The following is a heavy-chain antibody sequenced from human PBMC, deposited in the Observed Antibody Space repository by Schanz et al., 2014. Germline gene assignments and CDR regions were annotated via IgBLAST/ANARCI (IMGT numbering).Heavy chain of an antibody. Sequence: QGQLVQSGPEVKEPGASVKVSCEASRYTFNTYGLNWVRQAPGQGLEWMGWINGYNGHTLYAQKFQGRVTMTTDTTTSTSYMELTSLRFDDTAVYYCARYVSAYVGNYFDYWGQGTLVTVSS. D-gene: IGHD5-12*01. CDR3: ARYVSAYVGNYFDY. J-gene: IGHJ4*02. CDR2: INGYNGHT. CDR1: RYTFNTYG. V-gene: IGHV1-18*01.